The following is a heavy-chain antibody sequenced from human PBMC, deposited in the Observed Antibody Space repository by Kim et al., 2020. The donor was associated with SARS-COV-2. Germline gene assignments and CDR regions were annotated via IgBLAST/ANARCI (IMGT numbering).Heavy chain of an antibody. V-gene: IGHV3-30*04. J-gene: IGHJ3*02. Sequence: GGSLRLSCAASGFTFSSYAMHWVRRAPGKGLEWVAVISFDGDDKYYADSVKDRVTISRDNSENTLYLQMSSLRAEDTAVYYCARVFPYDSSTSNPGAFDIWGQGTMVTVSS. CDR1: GFTFSSYA. CDR3: ARVFPYDSSTSNPGAFDI. CDR2: ISFDGDDK. D-gene: IGHD3-22*01.